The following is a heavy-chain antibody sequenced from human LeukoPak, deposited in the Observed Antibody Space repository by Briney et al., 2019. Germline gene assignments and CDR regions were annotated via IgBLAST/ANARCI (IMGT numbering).Heavy chain of an antibody. CDR3: ASASWDYVWGSHRSKDDY. CDR1: GYTFTGYY. V-gene: IGHV1-2*02. J-gene: IGHJ4*02. D-gene: IGHD3-16*02. CDR2: INPNSGGT. Sequence: ASVKVSCKASGYTFTGYYMHWVRQAPGQGLEWMGWINPNSGGTNYAQKFQGRVTMTRDTSISTAYMELSRLRSDDTAVYYCASASWDYVWGSHRSKDDYWGQGTLVTVSS.